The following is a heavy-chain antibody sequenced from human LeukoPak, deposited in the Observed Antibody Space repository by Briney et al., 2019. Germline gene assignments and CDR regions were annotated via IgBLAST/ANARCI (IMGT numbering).Heavy chain of an antibody. D-gene: IGHD3-22*01. V-gene: IGHV3-7*01. CDR1: GFTFSSYW. Sequence: GGSLRLSCAASGFTFSSYWMSWVRQAPGKGLEWVANIKRDGSEKYYVDSVKGRFTISRDNAKNSLYLQMNSLRAEDTAVYYCARDRYYDSSGYYVWGHYYYCMDVWGKGSTVTVSS. CDR2: IKRDGSEK. J-gene: IGHJ6*03. CDR3: ARDRYYDSSGYYVWGHYYYCMDV.